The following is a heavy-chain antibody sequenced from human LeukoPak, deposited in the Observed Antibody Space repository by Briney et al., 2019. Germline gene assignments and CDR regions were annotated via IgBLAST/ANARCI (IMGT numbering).Heavy chain of an antibody. CDR2: IWYDGSEK. CDR3: ANPPVLSYGMDV. CDR1: GFTFSSFG. J-gene: IGHJ6*02. Sequence: TGGSLRLSCAASGFTFSSFGMHWVRQAPGKGLEWVAVIWYDGSEKFYADSVKGRFTISRDNSKNTLYLQMNSLRAEDTAVYYCANPPVLSYGMDVWGQGTTVTVSS. D-gene: IGHD2-2*01. V-gene: IGHV3-33*06.